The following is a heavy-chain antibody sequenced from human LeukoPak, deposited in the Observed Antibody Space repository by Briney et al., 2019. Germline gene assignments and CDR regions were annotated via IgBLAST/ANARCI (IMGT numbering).Heavy chain of an antibody. V-gene: IGHV4-59*01. CDR1: GGSISSYY. D-gene: IGHD4-17*01. J-gene: IGHJ4*02. CDR3: ARINDYGDYRFDY. CDR2: IYYSGST. Sequence: PSETLSLTCTVSGGSISSYYWSWIRQPPGKGLEWLGYIYYSGSTNYNPSLKSRVTISVDTSKNQFSLKLSSVTAADTAVYYCARINDYGDYRFDYWGQGTLVTVSS.